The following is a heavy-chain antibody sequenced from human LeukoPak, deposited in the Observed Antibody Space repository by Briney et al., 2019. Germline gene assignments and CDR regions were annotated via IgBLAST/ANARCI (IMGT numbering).Heavy chain of an antibody. CDR2: IYPGDSDT. Sequence: GESLKISCKASGYTFTNNWIGWVRQMPGKGLEWMGIIYPGDSDTRYSPSFQGQVTISADKSISTAYLQWSSLKASDTAMYYCARQQYSYGYDAFDIWGQGTMVTVSS. V-gene: IGHV5-51*01. CDR3: ARQQYSYGYDAFDI. CDR1: GYTFTNNW. J-gene: IGHJ3*02. D-gene: IGHD5-18*01.